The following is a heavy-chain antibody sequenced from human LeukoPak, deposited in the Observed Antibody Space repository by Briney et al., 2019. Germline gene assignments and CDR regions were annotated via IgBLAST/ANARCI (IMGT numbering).Heavy chain of an antibody. Sequence: SETLSLTCTVSGGSISSGGYYWSWIRQHPGKGLEWIGYIYYSGSTYYSPSLKSRVTISVDTSKTQFSLRLSFVTAADTAVYYCAREEIFGVVISWGQGTLVTVSS. CDR3: AREEIFGVVIS. D-gene: IGHD3-3*01. J-gene: IGHJ5*02. CDR2: IYYSGST. CDR1: GGSISSGGYY. V-gene: IGHV4-31*03.